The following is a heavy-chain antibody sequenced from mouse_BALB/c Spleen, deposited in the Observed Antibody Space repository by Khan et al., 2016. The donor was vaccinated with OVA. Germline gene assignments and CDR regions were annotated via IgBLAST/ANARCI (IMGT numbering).Heavy chain of an antibody. CDR3: TRWATWFFDV. Sequence: QVQLQQPGAELVRPGTSVKISCKASGYTFTNYWLGWVKQRPGHGLEWIGDIYPGVGYINYTEKFKGRATLTAGTSYSTAYIQISGLTSEDSAVYFCTRWATWFFDVWGAGTTVTVSS. V-gene: IGHV1-63*02. J-gene: IGHJ1*01. CDR1: GYTFTNYW. D-gene: IGHD3-1*01. CDR2: IYPGVGYI.